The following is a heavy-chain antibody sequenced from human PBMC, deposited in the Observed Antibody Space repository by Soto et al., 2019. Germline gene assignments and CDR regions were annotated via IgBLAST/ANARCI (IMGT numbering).Heavy chain of an antibody. J-gene: IGHJ5*02. Sequence: SETLSLTCSVSGAALNSGNYYWSWIRQVPGKGLEWIGHTYVTGAVDYNPSLRDRITLSPDTSERQFSLNLRLVTAADTAVYYCARLRIATNNYKWFDHGYQGTLVTVST. D-gene: IGHD2-21*01. CDR2: TYVTGAV. V-gene: IGHV4-31*03. CDR3: ARLRIATNNYKWFDH. CDR1: GAALNSGNYY.